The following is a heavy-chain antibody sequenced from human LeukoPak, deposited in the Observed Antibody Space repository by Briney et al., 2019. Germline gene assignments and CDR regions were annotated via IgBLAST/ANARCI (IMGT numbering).Heavy chain of an antibody. V-gene: IGHV3-30*03. Sequence: PGGSLRLSCAASGFTFSSYGMHWVRQAPGKGLEWVAVISYDGSNKYYADSVKGRFTISRDNSMNTLYLQMNSLRAEDTAVYYCARPDAYSPSRAFDIWGQGTMVTVSS. CDR3: ARPDAYSPSRAFDI. J-gene: IGHJ3*02. CDR2: ISYDGSNK. D-gene: IGHD4-4*01. CDR1: GFTFSSYG.